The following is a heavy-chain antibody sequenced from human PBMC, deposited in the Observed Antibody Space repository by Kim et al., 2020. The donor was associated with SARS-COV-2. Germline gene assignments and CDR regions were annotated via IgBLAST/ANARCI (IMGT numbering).Heavy chain of an antibody. Sequence: RYSPSFQGQVTISADKSISTAYLQWSSLKASDTAMYYCARPNDYGANFDYWGQGTLVTVSS. J-gene: IGHJ4*02. D-gene: IGHD4-17*01. CDR3: ARPNDYGANFDY. V-gene: IGHV5-51*01.